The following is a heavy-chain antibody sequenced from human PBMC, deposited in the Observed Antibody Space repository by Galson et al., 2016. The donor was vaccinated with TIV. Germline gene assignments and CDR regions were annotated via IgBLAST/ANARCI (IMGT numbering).Heavy chain of an antibody. CDR1: GYAFTDYH. V-gene: IGHV1-2*06. Sequence: SVKVSCKASGYAFTDYHIHWVREAPGQGLQWLGRINPITGVTVSGYKFLGRVTMTRDTSISTAYMELSALQSDDTAIYYCARRYCSVGRCHRDGMDVWGQGTTVTVSS. D-gene: IGHD2-15*01. CDR2: INPITGVT. J-gene: IGHJ6*02. CDR3: ARRYCSVGRCHRDGMDV.